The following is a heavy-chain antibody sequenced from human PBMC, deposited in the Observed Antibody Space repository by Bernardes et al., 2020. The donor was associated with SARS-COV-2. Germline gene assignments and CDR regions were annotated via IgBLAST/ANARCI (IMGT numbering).Heavy chain of an antibody. Sequence: GSLSLSCAASGFTFSHYWMHWVRPVPGKGLVWVSRIKTDGSSTSYADSVKGRFTISRDNAKNTLYLQMNSLRVEDTAVYYCARGALSGTYGVGDYWGQGTLVTVSS. V-gene: IGHV3-74*01. D-gene: IGHD1-26*01. J-gene: IGHJ4*02. CDR2: IKTDGSST. CDR1: GFTFSHYW. CDR3: ARGALSGTYGVGDY.